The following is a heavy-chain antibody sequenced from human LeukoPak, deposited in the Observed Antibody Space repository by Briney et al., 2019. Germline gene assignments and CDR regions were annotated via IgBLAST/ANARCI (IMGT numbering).Heavy chain of an antibody. V-gene: IGHV5-51*01. Sequence: GESLKISCEGSGYSFTSYWIGWVRQMPGKGLEWMGIIYPGDSDTRYSPSFQGQVTISADKSISTAYLQWSSLKASDTAMYYCARIRISVGYSSSSIQAFDIWGQGTMVTVSS. CDR2: IYPGDSDT. CDR1: GYSFTSYW. D-gene: IGHD6-6*01. CDR3: ARIRISVGYSSSSIQAFDI. J-gene: IGHJ3*02.